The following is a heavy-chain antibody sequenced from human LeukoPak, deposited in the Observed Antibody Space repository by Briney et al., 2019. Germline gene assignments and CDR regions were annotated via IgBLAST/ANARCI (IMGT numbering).Heavy chain of an antibody. J-gene: IGHJ4*02. D-gene: IGHD6-13*01. Sequence: PGGSLRLSCAASGFTFSSYGMHWVRQAPGKGLEWVAVISYDGSNKYYADSVKGRFTISRDNSKNTLYLQMNSLRAEDTAVYYCARERSSWYSCLDYWGQGTLVTVSS. V-gene: IGHV3-30*03. CDR2: ISYDGSNK. CDR3: ARERSSWYSCLDY. CDR1: GFTFSSYG.